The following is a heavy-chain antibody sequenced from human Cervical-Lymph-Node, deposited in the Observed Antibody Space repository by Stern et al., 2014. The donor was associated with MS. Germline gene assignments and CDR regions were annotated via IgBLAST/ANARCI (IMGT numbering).Heavy chain of an antibody. V-gene: IGHV1-18*01. Sequence: QVQLGQSGAEVKKPGASVKVSCKASGFAFTTYAISWVRQAPGEGLEWMGWISAYRGNTNYAQKFQGRVTMTTDTSTNTAYMELRSLRPDDTAMYYCARDPSAGFDSSGQLDFWGQGTLVTVSS. J-gene: IGHJ4*02. D-gene: IGHD3-22*01. CDR2: ISAYRGNT. CDR3: ARDPSAGFDSSGQLDF. CDR1: GFAFTTYA.